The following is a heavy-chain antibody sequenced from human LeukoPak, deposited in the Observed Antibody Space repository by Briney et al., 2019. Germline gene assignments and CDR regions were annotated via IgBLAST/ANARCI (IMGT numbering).Heavy chain of an antibody. CDR2: IFTTGGA. D-gene: IGHD7-27*01. Sequence: SETLSLTCTVSGGSLGTYYWSWIRQPAGKGLEWIGRIFTTGGANYNPSLKSRVTMSLDTSKNLFSLKLNSVTAADTAVYYCVRDGPSWGLLWGQGALVTVSS. CDR3: VRDGPSWGLL. CDR1: GGSLGTYY. V-gene: IGHV4-4*07. J-gene: IGHJ4*02.